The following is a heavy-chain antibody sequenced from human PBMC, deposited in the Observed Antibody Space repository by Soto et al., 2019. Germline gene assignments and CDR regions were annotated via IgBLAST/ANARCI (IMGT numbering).Heavy chain of an antibody. V-gene: IGHV3-23*01. Sequence: EVQLLESGGGLVQPGGSLRLSCAASGFTFSSYAMSWVRQAPGKGLEWVSAISGSGGSTYYADSVKGRFTISRDNSKNTLYLQMNSLRAEDTAVYYCAKDLSIVWDIVVVPAAVIRFDYWGQGTLVTVSS. D-gene: IGHD2-2*01. CDR2: ISGSGGST. CDR3: AKDLSIVWDIVVVPAAVIRFDY. CDR1: GFTFSSYA. J-gene: IGHJ4*02.